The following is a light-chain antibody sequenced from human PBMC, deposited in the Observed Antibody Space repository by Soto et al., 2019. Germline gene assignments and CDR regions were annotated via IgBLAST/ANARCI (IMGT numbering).Light chain of an antibody. Sequence: EIVMTQSPATLSVSPGERATLSCRTSQSVSGNLAWYQQKPGQAPRLLIYAASTRATGIPARFSGSGSGTEFTLTISSLQSEDFAVYYCQQYNNWPPITFGPGTKVDIK. V-gene: IGKV3-15*01. CDR2: AAS. CDR3: QQYNNWPPIT. CDR1: QSVSGN. J-gene: IGKJ3*01.